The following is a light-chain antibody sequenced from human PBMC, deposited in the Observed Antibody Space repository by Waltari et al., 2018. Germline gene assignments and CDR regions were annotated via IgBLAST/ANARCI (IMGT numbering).Light chain of an antibody. V-gene: IGKV1-9*01. CDR2: ATS. J-gene: IGKJ5*01. CDR3: QQLKSYPIT. CDR1: QGILGY. Sequence: DIQMTQSPSSVSASVGDRVTITCRASQGILGYLAWYQQRPGKAPKFLIYATSTLRSGVPSRFSGSGSGTDFTLTISDLQPEDFATYYCQQLKSYPITFGQGTRLEIK.